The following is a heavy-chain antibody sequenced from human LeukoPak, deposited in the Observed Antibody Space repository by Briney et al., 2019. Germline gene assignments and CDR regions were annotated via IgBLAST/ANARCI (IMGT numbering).Heavy chain of an antibody. CDR2: INHSGST. V-gene: IGHV4-34*01. CDR3: ARGFLWYFDY. CDR1: GGSFSGYY. J-gene: IGHJ4*02. D-gene: IGHD2-21*01. Sequence: PSETLSLTCAVYGGSFSGYYWSWIRQPPGKGLEWIGEINHSGSTNYNPSLKSRVTISVDTSKNQFSLKLSSVTAADTAVYYCARGFLWYFDYWGQGTLVTVSS.